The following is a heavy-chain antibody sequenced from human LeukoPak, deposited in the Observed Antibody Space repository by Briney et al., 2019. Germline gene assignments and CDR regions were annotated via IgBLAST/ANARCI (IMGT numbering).Heavy chain of an antibody. CDR3: ARDRATSTTRGGYSDF. CDR1: GFTFSDYG. D-gene: IGHD1-1*01. J-gene: IGHJ4*02. CDR2: IWYDGSNK. Sequence: PGRSLRLSCAASGFTFSDYGMYWLRQAPGKGLEWVAFIWYDGSNKYYADSVKGRFTIPRDNSKNTLYLQMDSLRGEDTAVYYCARDRATSTTRGGYSDFWGQGTLVTVSS. V-gene: IGHV3-33*01.